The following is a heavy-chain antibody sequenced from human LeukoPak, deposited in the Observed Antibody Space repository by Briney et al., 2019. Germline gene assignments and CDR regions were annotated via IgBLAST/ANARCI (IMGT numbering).Heavy chain of an antibody. J-gene: IGHJ3*02. V-gene: IGHV3-11*04. CDR1: GFSFSDYY. Sequence: PGGSLRLSCAVSGFSFSDYYMSWIRQAPGKGLEWVSYISSSGSTVYYADSVKGRCTISRDNAKNSLYLQMNSLRAEDTAVYYCARKTYSGSPWAFDIWGQGTMVTVSS. CDR3: ARKTYSGSPWAFDI. CDR2: ISSSGSTV. D-gene: IGHD1-26*01.